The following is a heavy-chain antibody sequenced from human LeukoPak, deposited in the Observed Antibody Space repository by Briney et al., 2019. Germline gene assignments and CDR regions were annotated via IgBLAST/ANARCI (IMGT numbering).Heavy chain of an antibody. Sequence: PSETLSLTCTVSGGSISHYYWSWIRQPPGKGLEWIGYIYYSGSTSYNPSLKSRVTILVDTSKNQFSLKLSSVTAADTAVYYCARHERDASLDHAFDIWGQGTMVTVSS. CDR1: GGSISHYY. CDR2: IYYSGST. D-gene: IGHD5-24*01. CDR3: ARHERDASLDHAFDI. V-gene: IGHV4-59*08. J-gene: IGHJ3*02.